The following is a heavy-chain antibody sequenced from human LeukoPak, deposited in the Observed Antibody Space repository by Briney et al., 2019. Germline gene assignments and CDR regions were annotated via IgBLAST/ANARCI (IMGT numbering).Heavy chain of an antibody. Sequence: PSETLSLTCTVSGGSISSYYWGWIRQPPGKGLEWIGSIYHSGSTYYNPSLKSRVTISVDTSKNQFSLKLSSVTAADTAVYYCARDGGLWFGFDYWGQGTLVTVSS. CDR2: IYHSGST. CDR3: ARDGGLWFGFDY. D-gene: IGHD3-10*01. V-gene: IGHV4-38-2*02. CDR1: GGSISSYY. J-gene: IGHJ4*02.